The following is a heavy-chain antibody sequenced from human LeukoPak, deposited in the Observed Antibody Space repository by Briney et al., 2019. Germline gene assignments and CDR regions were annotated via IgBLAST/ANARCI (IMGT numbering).Heavy chain of an antibody. V-gene: IGHV1-46*01. CDR1: GYIFTSYN. Sequence: VASVTVSCKSSGYIFTSYNMYWVRQAPGQGLEWMGIINSSGGSTNYAQKFQGRVTITRDTSTSTVYMELSSLRSEDTAVYYCARFAVHRRLTVAGQFGLDYWGQGTLVTVSS. D-gene: IGHD6-19*01. J-gene: IGHJ4*02. CDR2: INSSGGST. CDR3: ARFAVHRRLTVAGQFGLDY.